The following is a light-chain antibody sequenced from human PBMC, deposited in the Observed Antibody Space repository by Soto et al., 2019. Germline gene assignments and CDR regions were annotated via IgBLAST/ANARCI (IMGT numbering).Light chain of an antibody. V-gene: IGKV3-15*01. CDR3: QQGHDWPLT. CDR1: QSITSE. J-gene: IGKJ2*01. Sequence: EIVMTQSPATLSVSPGERATLSCRASQSITSELAWYQQTPGQPPRLLVYGASTRATGVPARFTGSGSGSEFTLTINGLQSADFAVYYCQQGHDWPLTFGQGTSLEI. CDR2: GAS.